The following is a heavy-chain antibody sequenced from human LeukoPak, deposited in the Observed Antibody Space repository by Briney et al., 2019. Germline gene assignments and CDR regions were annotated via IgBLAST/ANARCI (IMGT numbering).Heavy chain of an antibody. D-gene: IGHD5-18*01. Sequence: PGGSLRLSCAASGFTFSSYAMHWVRQAPGKGLEWVAVISYDGSNKYYADSVKGRFTISRDNSKNTLYLQMNSLRAEDTAVYYCARTWIQLWLIGAFDIWGQGTMVTVSS. CDR1: GFTFSSYA. J-gene: IGHJ3*02. CDR3: ARTWIQLWLIGAFDI. CDR2: ISYDGSNK. V-gene: IGHV3-30-3*01.